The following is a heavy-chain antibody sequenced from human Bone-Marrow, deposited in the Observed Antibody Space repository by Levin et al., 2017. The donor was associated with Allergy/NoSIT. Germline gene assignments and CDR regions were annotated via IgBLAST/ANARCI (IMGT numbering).Heavy chain of an antibody. CDR2: IRSKFYTGTT. Sequence: GGSLRLSCTASGFTFGDYGISWFRQTPGKGLEWVGFIRSKFYTGTTEYAASVRGRFTVSRDDSKSIAYLQMNSLRSEDSAVYYCGRDLLLLVPTARYHGVDVWGQGTTVTVSS. CDR3: GRDLLLLVPTARYHGVDV. J-gene: IGHJ6*02. V-gene: IGHV3-49*03. D-gene: IGHD2-2*01. CDR1: GFTFGDYG.